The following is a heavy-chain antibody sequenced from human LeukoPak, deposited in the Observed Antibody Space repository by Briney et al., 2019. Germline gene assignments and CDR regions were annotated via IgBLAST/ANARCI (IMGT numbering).Heavy chain of an antibody. CDR2: INHSGST. J-gene: IGHJ6*03. CDR3: ARDQGGYKSRYYYMDV. Sequence: NTSETLSLTCAVYGGSFSGYYWSWIRQPPGKGLEWIGEINHSGSTNYNPSLKSRVTISVDTSKNQFSLKLSSVTAADTAVYYCARDQGGYKSRYYYMDVWGKGTTVTVSS. D-gene: IGHD5-24*01. V-gene: IGHV4-34*01. CDR1: GGSFSGYY.